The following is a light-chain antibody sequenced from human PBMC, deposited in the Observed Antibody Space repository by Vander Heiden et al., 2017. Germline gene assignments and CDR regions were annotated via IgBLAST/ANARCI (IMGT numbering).Light chain of an antibody. CDR1: QSICSY. Sequence: ENQLAQSPSSLSATVGDRVTITCRASQSICSYLNWYQQKPGKAPKLLIYAASSLQSGVPSRFSGSGSGTDFTLTISSLQPEDFATYYCQQSYSTPRTFGQGTKVEIK. J-gene: IGKJ1*01. CDR2: AAS. CDR3: QQSYSTPRT. V-gene: IGKV1-39*01.